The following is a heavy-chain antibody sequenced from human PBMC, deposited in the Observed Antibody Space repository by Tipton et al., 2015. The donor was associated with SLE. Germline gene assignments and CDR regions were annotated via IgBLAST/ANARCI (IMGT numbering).Heavy chain of an antibody. V-gene: IGHV4-59*01. CDR3: ARSSIAARGGFDY. CDR2: IYYSGST. D-gene: IGHD6-6*01. CDR1: GGSISSYY. J-gene: IGHJ4*02. Sequence: TLSLTCTVSGGSISSYYWSWIRQPPGKGLEWIGYIYYSGSTNYNPSLKGRVTIPVDTSKNQFSLKLSSVTAADTAVYYCARSSIAARGGFDYWGQGTLVTVSS.